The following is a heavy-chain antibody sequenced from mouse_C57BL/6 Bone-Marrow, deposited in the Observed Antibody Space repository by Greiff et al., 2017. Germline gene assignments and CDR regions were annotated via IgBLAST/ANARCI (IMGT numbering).Heavy chain of an antibody. CDR2: FYPGGGST. CDR1: GYTFTNYW. V-gene: IGHV1-63*01. Sequence: QVQLQQSGAELVRPGTSVKMSCTASGYTFTNYWVGWAKQRPGHGLEWIGDFYPGGGSTNYNEKIKGKATLTADKSSSTAYMQFSSLTSEDSAIYYCAREAYGSSYFAYWGQGTLVTVSA. J-gene: IGHJ3*01. CDR3: AREAYGSSYFAY. D-gene: IGHD1-1*01.